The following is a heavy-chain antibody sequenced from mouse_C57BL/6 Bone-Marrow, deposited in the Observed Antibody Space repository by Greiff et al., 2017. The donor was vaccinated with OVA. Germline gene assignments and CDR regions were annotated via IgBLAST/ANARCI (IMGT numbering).Heavy chain of an antibody. D-gene: IGHD2-5*01. CDR2: ISRGSSTI. Sequence: EVQLVESGGGLVKPGGSLKLSCAASGFTFSDYGMHWVRQAPEKGLEWVAYISRGSSTIYYAHTVKGRFTISRDNAKNTLFLQVTSLRSEDTAVYYCARWSYYSNDYAMGYWGQGTSVTVSS. CDR3: ARWSYYSNDYAMGY. CDR1: GFTFSDYG. J-gene: IGHJ4*01. V-gene: IGHV5-17*01.